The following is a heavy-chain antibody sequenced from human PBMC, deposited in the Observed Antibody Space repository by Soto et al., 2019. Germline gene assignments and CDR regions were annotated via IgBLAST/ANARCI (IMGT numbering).Heavy chain of an antibody. CDR1: GFTFSSYT. CDR3: AKLIAAAGTKY. Sequence: EVQLLESGGGLVQPGGSLRLSCAASGFTFSSYTMSWVRQAPGKGLEWVSSISGSGGSTYYADSVKGRFTISRDNSKNTLFLQMNSLRVEDTAVYYCAKLIAAAGTKYWGQGTLVTVSS. D-gene: IGHD6-13*01. CDR2: ISGSGGST. V-gene: IGHV3-23*01. J-gene: IGHJ4*02.